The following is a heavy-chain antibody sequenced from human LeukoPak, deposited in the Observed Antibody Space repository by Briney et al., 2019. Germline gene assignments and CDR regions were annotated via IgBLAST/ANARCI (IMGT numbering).Heavy chain of an antibody. J-gene: IGHJ4*02. CDR2: INHSGYT. CDR1: GESSFSNYY. V-gene: IGHV4-34*01. Sequence: SETLSLTCAVYGESSFSNYYWSWIRQTPGGALEWIGEINHSGYTNYNPSLKSRVTLSIDTSKNQFSLRLNSVTAADTAVYYCSRQVIGNDYWGQGTLVTVSS. CDR3: SRQVIGNDY. D-gene: IGHD2-21*01.